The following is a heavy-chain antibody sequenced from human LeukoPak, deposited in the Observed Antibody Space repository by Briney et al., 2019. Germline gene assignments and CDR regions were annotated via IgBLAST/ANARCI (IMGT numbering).Heavy chain of an antibody. V-gene: IGHV1-3*01. J-gene: IGHJ4*02. Sequence: ASVKVSCKASGYTFTSYAMHWVRQAPGQRLEWMGWINAGNGNTKYSQKFQGRVTITRDTSASTAYMELSSLRSEDTAVYYCARDQSSSWYPASLGADYWGQGTLVTVSS. D-gene: IGHD6-13*01. CDR3: ARDQSSSWYPASLGADY. CDR1: GYTFTSYA. CDR2: INAGNGNT.